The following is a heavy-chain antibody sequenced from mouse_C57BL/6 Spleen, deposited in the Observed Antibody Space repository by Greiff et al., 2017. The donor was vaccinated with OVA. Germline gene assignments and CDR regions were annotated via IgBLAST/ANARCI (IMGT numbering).Heavy chain of an antibody. D-gene: IGHD2-2*01. J-gene: IGHJ2*01. CDR2: INPNNGGT. CDR3: ATDLLWVRRDY. Sequence: VQLQQSGPELVKPGASVKISCKASGYTFTDYYMNWVKQSHGKSLEWIGDINPNNGGTSYNQKFKGKATLTVDKSSSTAYMELRSLTSEDSAVYYCATDLLWVRRDYWGQGTTLTVSS. CDR1: GYTFTDYY. V-gene: IGHV1-26*01.